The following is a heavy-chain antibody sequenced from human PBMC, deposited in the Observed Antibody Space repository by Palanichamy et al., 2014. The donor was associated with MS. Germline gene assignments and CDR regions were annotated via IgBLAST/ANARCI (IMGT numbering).Heavy chain of an antibody. Sequence: EVQLVNSGGGLVQPGGSLRLSCAASGFTFSGYWMSWVRQAPGKGLEWVAHINQDGSEKRYVDSVKGRFTISRDNAKNSLYLQVNGLRVEDTAVYYCVRLRSTSGEFGYWGQGALVTVSS. CDR2: INQDGSEK. D-gene: IGHD2-2*01. CDR3: VRLRSTSGEFGY. CDR1: GFTFSGYW. J-gene: IGHJ4*02. V-gene: IGHV3-7*01.